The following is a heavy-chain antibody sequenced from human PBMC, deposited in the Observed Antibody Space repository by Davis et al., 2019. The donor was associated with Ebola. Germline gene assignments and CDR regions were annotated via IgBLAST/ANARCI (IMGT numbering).Heavy chain of an antibody. Sequence: GGSLRLSCAASGFTVSSNYMSWVRQAPGKGLEWVSVIYSGGSTYYADSVKGRFTISRDNSKNTLYLQMNSLRAEDTALYYCASGDGRGNSYDMDVWGQGTTVTVSS. CDR1: GFTVSSNY. J-gene: IGHJ6*02. CDR3: ASGDGRGNSYDMDV. CDR2: IYSGGST. V-gene: IGHV3-66*01. D-gene: IGHD4-23*01.